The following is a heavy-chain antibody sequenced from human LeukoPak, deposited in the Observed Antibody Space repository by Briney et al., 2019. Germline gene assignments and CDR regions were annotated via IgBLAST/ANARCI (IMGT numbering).Heavy chain of an antibody. J-gene: IGHJ4*02. D-gene: IGHD3-22*01. Sequence: GGSLRLSCAASGFTFSSFTMNGVRQAPGKGLEGVAVISYDGSNKYYADSVKGRFTISRDNSKNTLYLQMNSLRAEDTAVYYCASHDSSGYYGGYWGQGTLVTVSS. V-gene: IGHV3-30-3*01. CDR3: ASHDSSGYYGGY. CDR2: ISYDGSNK. CDR1: GFTFSSFT.